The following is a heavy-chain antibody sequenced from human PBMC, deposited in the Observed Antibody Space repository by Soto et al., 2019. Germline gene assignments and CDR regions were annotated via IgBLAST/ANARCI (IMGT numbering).Heavy chain of an antibody. CDR3: ARAGHSSSSEGANWFDP. CDR2: IYYSGRT. CDR1: GGSISSGGYY. Sequence: QVQLQESCPGLVKPSQTLSLTCTVSGGSISSGGYYWSWIRQHPGKGLEWIGYIYYSGRTYYNPSLKSRVTISVDTSKNQFSLKLSSVTAADTAAYYCARAGHSSSSEGANWFDPWGQGTLVTVSS. D-gene: IGHD6-6*01. J-gene: IGHJ5*02. V-gene: IGHV4-31*03.